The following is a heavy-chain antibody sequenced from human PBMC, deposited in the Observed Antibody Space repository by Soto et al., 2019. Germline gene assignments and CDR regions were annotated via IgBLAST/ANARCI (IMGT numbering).Heavy chain of an antibody. CDR1: GGSISSYY. Sequence: QVQLQESGPGLVKPSETLSLTCTVSGGSISSYYWSWIRQPAGKGLEWIGRIYTSGSTNYNPSLTSRVTMSVDTSKNQFSLKLSSVTAADTAVYYCAREGYYYDSSGYYHAFDIWGQGTMVTVSS. CDR2: IYTSGST. CDR3: AREGYYYDSSGYYHAFDI. J-gene: IGHJ3*02. V-gene: IGHV4-4*07. D-gene: IGHD3-22*01.